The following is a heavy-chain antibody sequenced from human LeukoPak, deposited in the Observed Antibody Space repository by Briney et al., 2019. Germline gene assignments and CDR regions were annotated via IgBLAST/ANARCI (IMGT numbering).Heavy chain of an antibody. D-gene: IGHD1-26*01. Sequence: PGGSLRLSCVASGFTFSTSDMSWVRQAPGKGLEWVSTISGSGSTTKYADSVTGRFTISRDNSKNTQYLQMDSLRADDTAVYFCATQGGSYPDAFDFWGQGTMVTVSS. CDR1: GFTFSTSD. V-gene: IGHV3-23*01. CDR3: ATQGGSYPDAFDF. J-gene: IGHJ3*01. CDR2: ISGSGSTT.